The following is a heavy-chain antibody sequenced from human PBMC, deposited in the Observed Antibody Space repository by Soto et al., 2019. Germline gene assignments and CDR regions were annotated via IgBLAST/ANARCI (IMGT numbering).Heavy chain of an antibody. Sequence: PSETLSLTCAVYGGSFSGYYWSWIRQPPGKGLEWIGEINHSGSTNYNPSLKSRVTISVDTSKNQFSLKLSSVTAADTAVYYCARVLGVVKYDYWGQGTLVTVSS. V-gene: IGHV4-34*01. CDR2: INHSGST. D-gene: IGHD3-3*01. J-gene: IGHJ4*02. CDR3: ARVLGVVKYDY. CDR1: GGSFSGYY.